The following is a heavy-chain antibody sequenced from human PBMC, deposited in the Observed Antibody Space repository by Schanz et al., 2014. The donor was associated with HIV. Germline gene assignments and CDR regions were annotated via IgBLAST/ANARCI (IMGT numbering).Heavy chain of an antibody. D-gene: IGHD2-2*01. J-gene: IGHJ6*02. CDR2: ISYDGSNK. CDR3: AKAYCSSTICPPPYYYGMDV. Sequence: QVQLVESGGGVVQPGRSLRLSCAASGFTFSSYAMHWVRQAPGRGLEWVAVISYDGSNKYYADSVQGRFTITRDNSKSTLYLQMNSLRAEDTAVYYCAKAYCSSTICPPPYYYGMDVWGQGTTVIVSS. CDR1: GFTFSSYA. V-gene: IGHV3-30*04.